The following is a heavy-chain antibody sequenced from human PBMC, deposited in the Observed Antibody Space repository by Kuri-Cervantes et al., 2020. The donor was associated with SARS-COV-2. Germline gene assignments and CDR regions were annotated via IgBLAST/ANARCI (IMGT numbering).Heavy chain of an antibody. CDR2: IYHSGST. CDR3: ARLSFGASGYYYYMDV. Sequence: GSLRLSCTVSGGSVSSGSYYWSWIRQPAGKGLEWIGYIYHSGSTNYNPSLKSRVTISVDTSKNQFSLKLSSVTAADTAVYYCARLSFGASGYYYYMDVWGKGTTGTVSS. V-gene: IGHV4-61*10. D-gene: IGHD3-3*01. J-gene: IGHJ6*03. CDR1: GGSVSSGSYY.